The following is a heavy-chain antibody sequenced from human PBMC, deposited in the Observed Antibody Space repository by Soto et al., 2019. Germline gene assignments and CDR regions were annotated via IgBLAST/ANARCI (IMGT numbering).Heavy chain of an antibody. J-gene: IGHJ6*02. Sequence: PSETLSLTCTVSGGSISSYYLSWIRQPPGKGLECIGYIYYSGSTNYNPSLKSRVTISVDTSKNQFSLKLSSVTAADTAVYYCARDTIAAAGNYYYYYGMDVWGQGTTVTVYS. D-gene: IGHD6-13*01. CDR2: IYYSGST. V-gene: IGHV4-59*01. CDR1: GGSISSYY. CDR3: ARDTIAAAGNYYYYYGMDV.